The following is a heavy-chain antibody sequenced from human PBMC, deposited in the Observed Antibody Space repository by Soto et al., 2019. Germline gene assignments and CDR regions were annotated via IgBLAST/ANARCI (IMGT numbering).Heavy chain of an antibody. CDR2: ISYDGSNK. Sequence: GGSLRLSCAASGFTFSSYGMHWVRQAPGKGLEWVAVISYDGSNKYYADSVKGRFTISRDNSKNTLYLQMNSLRAEDTAVYYCAKDRGNCSGGSCYQGFDYWGQGTLVTVSS. D-gene: IGHD2-15*01. CDR1: GFTFSSYG. V-gene: IGHV3-30*18. J-gene: IGHJ4*02. CDR3: AKDRGNCSGGSCYQGFDY.